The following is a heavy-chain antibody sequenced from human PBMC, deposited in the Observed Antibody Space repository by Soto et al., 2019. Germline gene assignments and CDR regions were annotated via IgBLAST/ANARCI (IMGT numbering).Heavy chain of an antibody. D-gene: IGHD2-15*01. CDR2: ISYDGSNK. V-gene: IGHV3-30*18. CDR3: AKERHCSGGSCYARGYYGMDV. CDR1: GFTFSSYG. Sequence: HPGGSLRLSCAASGFTFSSYGMHWVRQAPGKGLEWVAVISYDGSNKYYADSVKGRFTISRDNSKNTLYLQMNSLRAEDTAVYYCAKERHCSGGSCYARGYYGMDVWGQGTTVTVSS. J-gene: IGHJ6*02.